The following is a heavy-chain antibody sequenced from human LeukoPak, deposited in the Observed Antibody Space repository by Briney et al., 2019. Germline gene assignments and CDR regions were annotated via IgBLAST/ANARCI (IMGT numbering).Heavy chain of an antibody. CDR1: GYTFTSYD. V-gene: IGHV1-8*01. CDR3: ARAGGKAYSGYAPVGY. CDR2: MNPNSGNT. Sequence: GASVKVSCKASGYTFTSYDINWVRQATGQGLEWMGWMNPNSGNTGYAQKFQGRATMTRNTSISTAYIELSSLRSEDTAVYYCARAGGKAYSGYAPVGYWGQGTLVTVSS. D-gene: IGHD5-12*01. J-gene: IGHJ4*02.